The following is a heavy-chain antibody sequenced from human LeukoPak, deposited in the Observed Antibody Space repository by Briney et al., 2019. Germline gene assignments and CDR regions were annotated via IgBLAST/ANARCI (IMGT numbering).Heavy chain of an antibody. CDR3: ARMGIAAAGVDY. J-gene: IGHJ4*02. CDR2: ISSTSNTI. V-gene: IGHV3-48*01. CDR1: GFTFSTFS. D-gene: IGHD6-13*01. Sequence: GGSLRLSCAASGFTFSTFSMDWVRQAPGRGVQWLSYISSTSNTIYYADSLKGRFTISRDNAKNSLYLQIDSLSVEDTAVYYCARMGIAAAGVDYWGQGTLVTVSS.